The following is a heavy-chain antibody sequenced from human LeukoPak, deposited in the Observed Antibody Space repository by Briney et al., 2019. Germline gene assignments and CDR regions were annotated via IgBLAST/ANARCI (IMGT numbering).Heavy chain of an antibody. Sequence: SETLSLTCAVYGGSFSGYYWSWIRQPPGKGLEWIWEINHSGSTNYNPSLKSQVTISVDTSKNQFSLKLSSVTAADTAVYYCARGPRVVPAAISRFTNFDYWGQGTLVTVSS. D-gene: IGHD2-2*02. CDR1: GGSFSGYY. CDR2: INHSGST. CDR3: ARGPRVVPAAISRFTNFDY. V-gene: IGHV4-34*01. J-gene: IGHJ4*02.